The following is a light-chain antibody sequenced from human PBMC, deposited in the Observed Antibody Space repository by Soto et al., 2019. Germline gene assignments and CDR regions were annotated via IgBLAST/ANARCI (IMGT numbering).Light chain of an antibody. V-gene: IGKV3-20*01. CDR2: GAS. CDR3: QQYGSSPWT. J-gene: IGKJ1*01. Sequence: EIVLTQSPGTLSFSPGERATLSCRASQSVSSSYLAWYQQKPGQAPRLLIYGASSRATGIPDRFSGSGSGTDFTLTISRLEPEDFAVYYCQQYGSSPWTFGQGTKVGIK. CDR1: QSVSSSY.